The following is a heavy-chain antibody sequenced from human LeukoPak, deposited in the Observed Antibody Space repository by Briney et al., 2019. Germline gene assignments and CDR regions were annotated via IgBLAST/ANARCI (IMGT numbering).Heavy chain of an antibody. CDR1: GFTFSNYG. V-gene: IGHV3-7*01. Sequence: GGSLRLSCAASGFTFSNYGMSWVRQAPGKGLEWVAIIKQDGSEKYYVDSVKGRFTISRDNAKNSLYLQMNSLRAEDTAVYYCARAGSERFLEWLLFDYWGQGTLVTVSS. J-gene: IGHJ4*02. D-gene: IGHD3-3*01. CDR2: IKQDGSEK. CDR3: ARAGSERFLEWLLFDY.